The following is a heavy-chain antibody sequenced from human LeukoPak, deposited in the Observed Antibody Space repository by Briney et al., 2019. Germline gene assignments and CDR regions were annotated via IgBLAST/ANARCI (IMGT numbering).Heavy chain of an antibody. CDR3: AKDLGWDSSGYYGANDAFDI. Sequence: HTGGSLRLSCAASGFTFDDYAMHWVRQAPGKGLEWVSGISWNSGSIGYADSVKGRFTISRDNAKNSLYLQMNSLRAEDTALYYCAKDLGWDSSGYYGANDAFDIWGQGTMVTVSS. CDR1: GFTFDDYA. V-gene: IGHV3-9*01. D-gene: IGHD3-22*01. J-gene: IGHJ3*02. CDR2: ISWNSGSI.